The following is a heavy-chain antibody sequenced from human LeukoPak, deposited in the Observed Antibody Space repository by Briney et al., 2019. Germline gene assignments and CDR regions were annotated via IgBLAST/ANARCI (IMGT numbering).Heavy chain of an antibody. CDR2: IGSSSSYI. CDR1: GFTFSSYP. CDR3: AKDGSSGFDY. D-gene: IGHD6-19*01. Sequence: GGSLRLSCAASGFTFSSYPMNWVRQAPGKGLEWVSSIGSSSSYIYYADSVKGRFTISRGNSKNTLYLQMNSLRAEDTAVYYCAKDGSSGFDYWGQGTLVTVSS. V-gene: IGHV3-21*04. J-gene: IGHJ4*02.